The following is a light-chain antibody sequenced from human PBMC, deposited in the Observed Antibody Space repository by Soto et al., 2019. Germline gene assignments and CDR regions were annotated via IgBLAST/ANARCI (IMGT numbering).Light chain of an antibody. J-gene: IGLJ3*02. Sequence: QSVLTQPPSASGTPGQKVTISCSGSNSNIGSGFVFWFQQLPGTAPILLIYRNNQRPSGVPDRFSGSKSGTSASLAISGLRSEDEADYYCVSWDASLSAWVFGGGTKLTVL. V-gene: IGLV1-47*01. CDR3: VSWDASLSAWV. CDR2: RNN. CDR1: NSNIGSGF.